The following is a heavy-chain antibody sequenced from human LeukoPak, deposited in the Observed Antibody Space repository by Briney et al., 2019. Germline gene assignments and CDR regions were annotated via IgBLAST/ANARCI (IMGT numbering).Heavy chain of an antibody. Sequence: GASLRLSCAASGFTFSSYAMSWVRQAPGKGLEWVSAISGSGGSTYYADSVKGRFTISRDNSKNALYLQMNSLRAEDTAVYYCAKGGSSGYYFPLDYWGQGTLVTVSS. CDR3: AKGGSSGYYFPLDY. V-gene: IGHV3-23*01. J-gene: IGHJ4*02. CDR1: GFTFSSYA. D-gene: IGHD3-22*01. CDR2: ISGSGGST.